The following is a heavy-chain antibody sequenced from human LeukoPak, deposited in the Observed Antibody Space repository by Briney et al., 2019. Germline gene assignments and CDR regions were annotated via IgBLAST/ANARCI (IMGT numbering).Heavy chain of an antibody. CDR3: GRVIAGAIDY. J-gene: IGHJ4*02. Sequence: GGSLRLSCAASGFTFGSYSMTWVRQAPGKGLEWVANINLDGSDTFYVGFVKGRFTISRDNADNSLYLQMNSLRAEDTAVYYCGRVIAGAIDYWGQGTLVTVSS. CDR2: INLDGSDT. V-gene: IGHV3-7*01. CDR1: GFTFGSYS. D-gene: IGHD6-13*01.